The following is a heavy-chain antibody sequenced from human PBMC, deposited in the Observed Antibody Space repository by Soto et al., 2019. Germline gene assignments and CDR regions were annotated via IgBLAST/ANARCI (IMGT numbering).Heavy chain of an antibody. V-gene: IGHV4-61*01. Sequence: SETLSLTCTVSGGSVCSGSYYWSWIRHPPGKGLEWIGYIYYSGSTNYNPSLKSRVTISVDTSKNQFSLKLSSVTAADTAVYYCARLGYWGSWFHFWGQGILVTVSS. J-gene: IGHJ4*02. D-gene: IGHD6-13*01. CDR2: IYYSGST. CDR1: GGSVCSGSYY. CDR3: ARLGYWGSWFHF.